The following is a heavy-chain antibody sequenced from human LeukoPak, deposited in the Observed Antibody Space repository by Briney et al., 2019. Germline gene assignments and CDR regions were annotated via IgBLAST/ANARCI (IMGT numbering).Heavy chain of an antibody. Sequence: GGSLRLSCAVSGFRFDDYAMHWVRQAPGKGLEWVSGISWNSVSTGYADSVKGRFSMSRDNAKNSLYLLMNSLRAEDTALYYCAKGSITMIRGIRGMDYWGQGTLVTVSS. CDR2: ISWNSVST. CDR3: AKGSITMIRGIRGMDY. V-gene: IGHV3-9*01. D-gene: IGHD3-10*01. CDR1: GFRFDDYA. J-gene: IGHJ4*02.